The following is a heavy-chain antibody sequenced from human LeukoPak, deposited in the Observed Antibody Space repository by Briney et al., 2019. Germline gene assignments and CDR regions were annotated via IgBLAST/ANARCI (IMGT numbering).Heavy chain of an antibody. CDR1: GGSISSSSYY. V-gene: IGHV4-39*01. CDR2: IYYSGST. CDR3: ATGDGARYYYDSSGYGGRNWFDP. D-gene: IGHD3-22*01. J-gene: IGHJ5*02. Sequence: PSETLSLTCTVSGGSISSSSYYWGWIRQPPGKGLEWIGSIYYSGSTYYNPSLKSRVTISVDTSKNQFSLKLSSVTAADTAVYYCATGDGARYYYDSSGYGGRNWFDPWGQGTLVTVSS.